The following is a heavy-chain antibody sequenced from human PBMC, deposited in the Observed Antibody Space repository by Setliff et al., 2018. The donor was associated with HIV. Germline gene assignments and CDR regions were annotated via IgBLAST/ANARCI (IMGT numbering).Heavy chain of an antibody. CDR1: GFTTSSFS. Sequence: GGSLRLSCAASGFTTSSFSMYWVRQAPGKGLVWVSRVNSDGSSTNYADSVKGRFTMSRDNAKNTLHLQMDSLRAEDTAVYYCTRHVDSGTYMDVWGRGTTVTVSS. CDR3: TRHVDSGTYMDV. J-gene: IGHJ6*03. D-gene: IGHD5-18*01. CDR2: VNSDGSST. V-gene: IGHV3-74*01.